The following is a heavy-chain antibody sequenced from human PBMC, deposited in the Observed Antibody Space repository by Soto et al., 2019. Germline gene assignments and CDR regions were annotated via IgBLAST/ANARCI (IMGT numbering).Heavy chain of an antibody. CDR3: ASVKYSPPYYYYSGMDV. Sequence: QVQLVQSGAEVKKPGASVKVSCKASGYNFTSYGISWVRQAPGQGLEWMGGISAYNGNTNYAQKLPGRVTMTTDTSTSTAYMELRSLRPDDTAVYYCASVKYSPPYYYYSGMDVWGQGTTVTVSS. CDR2: ISAYNGNT. V-gene: IGHV1-18*01. J-gene: IGHJ6*02. CDR1: GYNFTSYG. D-gene: IGHD5-18*01.